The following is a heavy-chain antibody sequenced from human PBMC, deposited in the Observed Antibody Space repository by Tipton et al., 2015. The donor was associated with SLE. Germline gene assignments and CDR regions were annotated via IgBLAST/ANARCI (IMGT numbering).Heavy chain of an antibody. CDR3: ARGDSSGYYNWFDP. D-gene: IGHD3-22*01. Sequence: LRLSCAVSGYSISSGYYWGWIRQHPGKGLEWIGYIYYSGSTYYNPSLKSQVTISVDTSKNQFSLKLSSVTAADTAVYYCARGDSSGYYNWFDPWGQGTLVTVSS. J-gene: IGHJ5*02. CDR1: GYSISSGYY. V-gene: IGHV4-31*11. CDR2: IYYSGST.